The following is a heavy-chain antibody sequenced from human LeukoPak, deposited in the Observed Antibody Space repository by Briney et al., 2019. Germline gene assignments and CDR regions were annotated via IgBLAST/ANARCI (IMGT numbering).Heavy chain of an antibody. CDR3: VRDGEGVAISVNYWFDP. V-gene: IGHV1-8*01. CDR1: GFIFTGYD. D-gene: IGHD3-10*01. J-gene: IGHJ5*02. Sequence: ASVKVPCRAPGFIFTGYDINWVRQAAGQGLEWMGWMNPITGSTGYARQFQGRVTMTRDTSTGTAYMELTSLRSEDTAVYYCVRDGEGVAISVNYWFDPWGQGTLVTVSS. CDR2: MNPITGST.